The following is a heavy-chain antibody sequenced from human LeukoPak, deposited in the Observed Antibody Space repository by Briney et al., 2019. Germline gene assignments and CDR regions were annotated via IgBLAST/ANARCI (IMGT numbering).Heavy chain of an antibody. V-gene: IGHV1-2*02. CDR3: ARAESVAMIVVVTPAEYFQH. Sequence: ASVKVSCKASGYTFTGYYMHWVRQAPGQGLEWMGWINPNSGVTNYAQKFQGRVTMTRDTSISTAYMELSRLRSDDTAVYYCARAESVAMIVVVTPAEYFQHWGQGTLVTVSS. J-gene: IGHJ1*01. D-gene: IGHD3-22*01. CDR1: GYTFTGYY. CDR2: INPNSGVT.